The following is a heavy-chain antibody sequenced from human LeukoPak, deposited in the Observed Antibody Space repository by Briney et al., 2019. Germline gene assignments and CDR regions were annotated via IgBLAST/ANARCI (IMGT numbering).Heavy chain of an antibody. Sequence: PSETLSLTCTVSGGSISSYYWSRIRQPPGKGLEWIGYIYYSGSTYYNPSLKSRVIISADTSKNQFSLKLTSVTAADTAAYYCARGPNTAGNYRAFDLWGQGTKVTVSS. J-gene: IGHJ3*01. D-gene: IGHD4-11*01. CDR3: ARGPNTAGNYRAFDL. V-gene: IGHV4-59*12. CDR2: IYYSGST. CDR1: GGSISSYY.